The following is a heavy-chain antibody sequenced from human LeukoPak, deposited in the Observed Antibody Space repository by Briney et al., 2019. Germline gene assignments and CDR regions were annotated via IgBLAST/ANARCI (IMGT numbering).Heavy chain of an antibody. J-gene: IGHJ6*03. Sequence: GGSLRLSCTASGFAFDEHGMSWVRQAPGKGLEWVSVIYSGGSTYYADSVKGRFTISRDNSKNTLYLQMKSMRAEDTAVYYCARDSRIRTASGSYVYYYMDVWGKGTTVTVSS. CDR1: GFAFDEHG. CDR2: IYSGGST. D-gene: IGHD3-10*01. CDR3: ARDSRIRTASGSYVYYYMDV. V-gene: IGHV3-66*02.